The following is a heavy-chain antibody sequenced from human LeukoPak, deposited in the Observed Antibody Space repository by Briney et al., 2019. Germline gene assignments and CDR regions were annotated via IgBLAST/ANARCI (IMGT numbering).Heavy chain of an antibody. J-gene: IGHJ4*02. Sequence: GASVTVSCKASGYTFTSYDIHWVRQAAGQGLEWMGWMNPNTGKTDFAKKFQGRVTMTRNTSINTVYMELSSLRSEDTAVYYCARKLGAPHYFDFWGQGTLVTVSS. CDR3: ARKLGAPHYFDF. CDR1: GYTFTSYD. D-gene: IGHD1-26*01. V-gene: IGHV1-8*01. CDR2: MNPNTGKT.